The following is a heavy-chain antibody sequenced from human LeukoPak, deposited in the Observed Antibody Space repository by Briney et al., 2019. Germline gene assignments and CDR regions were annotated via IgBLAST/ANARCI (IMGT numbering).Heavy chain of an antibody. CDR1: GFTFSSYA. CDR2: ISGSGGST. Sequence: GGSLRLSCAASGFTFSSYAMSWVRQAPGKGLEWVSAISGSGGSTYYADSVKGRFTISRDNSKDTLYLQMNSLRAEDTAVYYCAKDPRRVTYFDYWGQGTLVTVSS. J-gene: IGHJ4*02. D-gene: IGHD2-21*02. V-gene: IGHV3-23*01. CDR3: AKDPRRVTYFDY.